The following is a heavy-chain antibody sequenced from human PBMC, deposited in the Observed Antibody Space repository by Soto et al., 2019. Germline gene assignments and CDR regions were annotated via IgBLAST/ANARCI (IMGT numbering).Heavy chain of an antibody. CDR2: ISAYNGNT. CDR3: ARDRGYNWNYGGFDP. D-gene: IGHD1-7*01. V-gene: IGHV1-18*01. J-gene: IGHJ5*02. CDR1: GYTFTSYG. Sequence: QVQLVQSGAEVKKPGASVKVSCKASGYTFTSYGISWVRQAPGQGLEWMGRISAYNGNTNYTPKLQGRVTMTTDTSTSTAYMELRSLRSDDTAVYYCARDRGYNWNYGGFDPWGQGTLVTVSS.